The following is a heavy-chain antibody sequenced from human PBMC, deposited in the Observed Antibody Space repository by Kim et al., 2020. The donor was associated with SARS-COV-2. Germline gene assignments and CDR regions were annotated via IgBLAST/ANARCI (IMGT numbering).Heavy chain of an antibody. J-gene: IGHJ4*02. Sequence: SETLSLTCTVSGGSISSGGYYWNWIRQHPGKGLEWIGYIYYSGSTYYNPSLKSRGTISVDTSKNQFSLKLRSVTAADTAVYYCARSPPDYDFWTGYVNDWGQGTLVTVSS. CDR3: ARSPPDYDFWTGYVND. CDR2: IYYSGST. D-gene: IGHD3-3*01. V-gene: IGHV4-31*03. CDR1: GGSISSGGYY.